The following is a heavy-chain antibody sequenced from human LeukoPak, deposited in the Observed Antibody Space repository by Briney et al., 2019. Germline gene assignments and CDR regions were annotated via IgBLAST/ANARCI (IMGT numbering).Heavy chain of an antibody. CDR3: ARDRPGIAVAGPIDY. Sequence: PGGSLRLSCAASGFTFSSYEMNWVRQDPGKGLEWVSYISSSGSTIYYADSVKGRFTISRDNAKNSLYPQMNSLRAEDTAVYYCARDRPGIAVAGPIDYWGQGTLVTVSS. CDR1: GFTFSSYE. CDR2: ISSSGSTI. D-gene: IGHD6-19*01. J-gene: IGHJ4*02. V-gene: IGHV3-48*03.